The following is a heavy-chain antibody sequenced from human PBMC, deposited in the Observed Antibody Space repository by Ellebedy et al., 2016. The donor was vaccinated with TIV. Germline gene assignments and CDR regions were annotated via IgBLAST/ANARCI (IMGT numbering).Heavy chain of an antibody. CDR1: GYTFTGYY. D-gene: IGHD6-13*01. CDR3: ARDADYSSSWYGYFDS. J-gene: IGHJ4*02. CDR2: INIYSGDT. V-gene: IGHV1-18*04. Sequence: ASVKVSCKASGYTFTGYYMHWVRQAPGQGLEWMGWINIYSGDTNYAQSLQGRVTMTTDTSTSKAYMELRGLGSDDTAVYYCARDADYSSSWYGYFDSWGQGTLVTVSS.